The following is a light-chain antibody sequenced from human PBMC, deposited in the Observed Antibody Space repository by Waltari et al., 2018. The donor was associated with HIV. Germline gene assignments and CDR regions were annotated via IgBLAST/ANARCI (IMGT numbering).Light chain of an antibody. CDR2: EDD. V-gene: IGLV3-10*01. Sequence: SYELTQPPSVSVSPGQAARIPCPGDALAKKYAYWYQQKSGQAPVLVIYEDDKRPSGIPERFSASTSGTMATLTISGAQVEDEGDYYCYSTDSSGYHKVFGGGTKLTVL. CDR1: ALAKKY. J-gene: IGLJ2*01. CDR3: YSTDSSGYHKV.